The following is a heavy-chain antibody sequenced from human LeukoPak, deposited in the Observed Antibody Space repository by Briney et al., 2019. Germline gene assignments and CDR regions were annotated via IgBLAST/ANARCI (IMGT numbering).Heavy chain of an antibody. Sequence: PSETLSLTYTVSGGSISSSSYYWGWIRQPPGEGLEWIGSIYYSGSTYYNPSLKSRVTISADTSKNQFSLKLTSVTAADTAVYYCARHYYDTSGYYPWYFDYWGQGTLVTVSS. CDR3: ARHYYDTSGYYPWYFDY. J-gene: IGHJ4*02. CDR1: GGSISSSSYY. CDR2: IYYSGST. V-gene: IGHV4-39*01. D-gene: IGHD3-22*01.